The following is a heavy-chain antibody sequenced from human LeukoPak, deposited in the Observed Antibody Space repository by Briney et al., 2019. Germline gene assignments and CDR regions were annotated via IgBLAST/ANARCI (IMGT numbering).Heavy chain of an antibody. J-gene: IGHJ4*02. Sequence: TGGSLRLSCAASGFTFSSYWMHWVRQAPGEGLGWVSRINSDGSRTSYADSVKGRFTISRDNAKNTLYLQMNSLRAEDTAVYYCARHIAAAGPGFDYWGQGTLVTVSS. D-gene: IGHD6-13*01. CDR1: GFTFSSYW. CDR3: ARHIAAAGPGFDY. CDR2: INSDGSRT. V-gene: IGHV3-74*01.